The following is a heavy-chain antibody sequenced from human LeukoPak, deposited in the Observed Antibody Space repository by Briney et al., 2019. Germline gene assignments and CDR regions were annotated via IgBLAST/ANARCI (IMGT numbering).Heavy chain of an antibody. J-gene: IGHJ6*03. Sequence: PGGSLRLSCAASGFTFSSYGMHWVRQAPGKGLEWVAFIRYDGSNKYYADSVKGRFTISRDNSKNTLYLQMNSLRAEDTAVYYCAKDLCSGGSYCYYYYMDVWGKGTTVTVSS. CDR3: AKDLCSGGSYCYYYYMDV. CDR2: IRYDGSNK. CDR1: GFTFSSYG. D-gene: IGHD2-15*01. V-gene: IGHV3-30*02.